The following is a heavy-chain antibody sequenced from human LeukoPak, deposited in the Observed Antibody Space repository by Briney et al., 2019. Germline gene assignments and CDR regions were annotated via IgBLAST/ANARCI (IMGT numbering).Heavy chain of an antibody. CDR3: ASTCSGGSCYLAAKY. D-gene: IGHD2-15*01. J-gene: IGHJ4*02. CDR1: GGSFSGYY. CDR2: INHSGST. Sequence: SETLSLTCAVYGGSFSGYYWSWIRQPPGKGLEWIGEINHSGSTNYNPSLKSRVTISVDTSKNQFSLKLSSVTAADTAVYYCASTCSGGSCYLAAKYWGQGTLVTVSS. V-gene: IGHV4-34*01.